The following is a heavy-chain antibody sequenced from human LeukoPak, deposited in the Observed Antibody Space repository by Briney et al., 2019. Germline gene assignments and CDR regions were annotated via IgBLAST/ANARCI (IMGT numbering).Heavy chain of an antibody. CDR3: ARNGYTSGWYRN. J-gene: IGHJ4*02. Sequence: GGSLRLSCAASGFSVSSNYMSWVRQAPGKGLEWVSVIYSGGSTYYADSVKGRFIISRDNSENTLFLQMNNLRVEDTAVYYCARNGYTSGWYRNWGQGTLATVSS. V-gene: IGHV3-66*01. D-gene: IGHD6-19*01. CDR1: GFSVSSNY. CDR2: IYSGGST.